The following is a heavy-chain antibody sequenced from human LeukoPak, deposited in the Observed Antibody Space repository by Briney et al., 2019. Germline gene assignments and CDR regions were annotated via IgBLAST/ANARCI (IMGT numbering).Heavy chain of an antibody. Sequence: SVKVSCKASGGTFSSYAISWVRQAPGQGLEWMGGIIPIFGSANYAQKFQGRVTITADESTSTAYMELSSLRSEDTAVYYCARGSIVGATFDYFDYWGQGTLVTVSS. J-gene: IGHJ4*02. CDR2: IIPIFGSA. CDR1: GGTFSSYA. D-gene: IGHD1-26*01. CDR3: ARGSIVGATFDYFDY. V-gene: IGHV1-69*13.